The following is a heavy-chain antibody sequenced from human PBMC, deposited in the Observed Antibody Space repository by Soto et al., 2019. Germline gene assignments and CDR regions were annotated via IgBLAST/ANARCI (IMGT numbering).Heavy chain of an antibody. D-gene: IGHD3-10*01. CDR2: MNPNNGNT. CDR3: TRFGALPFYGSGAYQVYYYYMDV. CDR1: GYTFTNYE. Sequence: ASVKVSCKASGYTFTNYEINWVRQATGQGLEWLGWMNPNNGNTGHAQKFQGRVTMTRNTSISTAYMEFCSLRSEDTAVYYCTRFGALPFYGSGAYQVYYYYMDVWGKGTTVTVS. V-gene: IGHV1-8*01. J-gene: IGHJ6*03.